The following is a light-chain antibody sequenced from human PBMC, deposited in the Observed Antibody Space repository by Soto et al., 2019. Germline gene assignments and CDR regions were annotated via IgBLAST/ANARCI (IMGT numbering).Light chain of an antibody. CDR3: QQYNSYSEA. CDR2: KAS. J-gene: IGKJ1*01. V-gene: IGKV1-5*03. Sequence: DIQMTQSPSTLSGSVGDRVTITCRASQTISSWLAWYQQKPGKAPKLLIYKASTLKSGVPSRFSGSASGTEFTLTISSLQPDDFATYYCQQYNSYSEAFGHGTKVELK. CDR1: QTISSW.